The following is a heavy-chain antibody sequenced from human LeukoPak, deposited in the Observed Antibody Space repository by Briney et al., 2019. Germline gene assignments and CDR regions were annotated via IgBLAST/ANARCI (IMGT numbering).Heavy chain of an antibody. J-gene: IGHJ6*03. CDR3: ARSVSGSYYNHYYYYFMDV. V-gene: IGHV1-69*05. CDR2: IIPIFGTA. D-gene: IGHD3-10*01. CDR1: GGTFSSYA. Sequence: SVKLSCTASGGTFSSYAISWVRQAPGQGLEWMGGIIPIFGTANYAQKFQSRVTTTTDESTSTAYMEMSSLRSEDTAVYYCARSVSGSYYNHYYYYFMDVWGKGTTVTVSS.